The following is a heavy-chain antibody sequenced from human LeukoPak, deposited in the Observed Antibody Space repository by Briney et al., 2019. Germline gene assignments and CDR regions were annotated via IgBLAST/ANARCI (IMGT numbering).Heavy chain of an antibody. V-gene: IGHV1-69*04. CDR2: IIPILGIA. CDR3: ARGSCYSRRCVGFDP. J-gene: IGHJ5*02. CDR1: GGTFNSYA. Sequence: ASVKVSCKASGGTFNSYAISWVRQAPGQGLEWMGRIIPILGIANYAQKFQGRVTITADKSTSTAYMELSSLRSEDTAVYYCARGSCYSRRCVGFDPWGQGTLVTVSS. D-gene: IGHD2-15*01.